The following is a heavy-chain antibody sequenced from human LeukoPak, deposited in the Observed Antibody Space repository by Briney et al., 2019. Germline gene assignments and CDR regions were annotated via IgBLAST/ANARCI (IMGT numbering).Heavy chain of an antibody. D-gene: IGHD6-13*01. J-gene: IGHJ4*02. CDR2: IKPVGSVG. V-gene: IGHV3-7*01. Sequence: PGGSLRLSCAASGFTFSNYWMTWVRQAPGKGLEWVANIKPVGSVGYYVDSVRGRFIISRDNAGNSLYLQMNSLRVEDTAVYYCTQNLVAAAGDHWGQGTLLIVSS. CDR1: GFTFSNYW. CDR3: TQNLVAAAGDH.